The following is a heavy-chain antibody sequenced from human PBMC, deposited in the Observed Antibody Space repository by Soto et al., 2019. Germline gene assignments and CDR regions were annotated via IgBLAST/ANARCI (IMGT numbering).Heavy chain of an antibody. CDR3: ARAEDALGYCSGGSCYSFDY. D-gene: IGHD2-15*01. V-gene: IGHV1-2*04. CDR1: GYTFAGYY. J-gene: IGHJ4*01. Sequence: GSVKVSCKASGYTFAGYYMHWVRQAPGQGLEWMGWINPNSGGTNYAQKFQGWVTMTRDTSISTAYMELSRLRSDDTAVYYCARAEDALGYCSGGSCYSFDYWGHGTLVTVSS. CDR2: INPNSGGT.